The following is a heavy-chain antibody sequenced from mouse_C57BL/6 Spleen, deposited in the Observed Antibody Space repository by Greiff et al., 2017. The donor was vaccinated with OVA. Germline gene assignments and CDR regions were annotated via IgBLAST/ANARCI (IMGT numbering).Heavy chain of an antibody. Sequence: QVQLQQPGAELVRPGTSVKLSCKASGYTFTSYWMHWVKQRPGQGLEWIGVIDPSDSYTNYNQKFKGKATLTVDTSSSTAYMQLSSLTSEDSAVYYCGRDYFDYWGKGTTLTVSS. CDR2: IDPSDSYT. CDR3: GRDYFDY. CDR1: GYTFTSYW. J-gene: IGHJ2*01. V-gene: IGHV1-59*01.